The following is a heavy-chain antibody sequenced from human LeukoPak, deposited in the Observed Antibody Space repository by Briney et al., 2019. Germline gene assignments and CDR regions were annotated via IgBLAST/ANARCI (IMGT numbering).Heavy chain of an antibody. Sequence: PSETLSLTCTVSGGSISSSSYYWGWIRQPPGKGLEWIGSIYYGGSTYYNPSLKSRVTISVDTSKNQFSLKLSSVTAADTAVYYCASSYYYYDSSAYYIDAFDIWGQGTMVTVSS. D-gene: IGHD3-22*01. CDR1: GGSISSSSYY. CDR2: IYYGGST. V-gene: IGHV4-39*07. J-gene: IGHJ3*02. CDR3: ASSYYYYDSSAYYIDAFDI.